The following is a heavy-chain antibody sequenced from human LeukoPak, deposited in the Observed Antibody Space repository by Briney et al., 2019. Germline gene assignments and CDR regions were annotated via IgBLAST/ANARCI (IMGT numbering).Heavy chain of an antibody. V-gene: IGHV4-39*07. CDR3: ARGRIVVVPAAMRGWFDP. J-gene: IGHJ5*02. D-gene: IGHD2-2*01. Sequence: SETLALTCTVSGGSISSSSYYWSWIRQPPGKGLEWIGEINHSGSTNYNPSLKSRVTISVDTSKNQFSLKLSSVTAADTAVYYCARGRIVVVPAAMRGWFDPWGQGTLVTVSS. CDR2: INHSGST. CDR1: GGSISSSSYY.